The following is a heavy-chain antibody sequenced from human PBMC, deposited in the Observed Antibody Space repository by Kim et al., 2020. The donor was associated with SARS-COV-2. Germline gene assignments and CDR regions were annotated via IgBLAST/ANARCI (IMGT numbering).Heavy chain of an antibody. CDR1: GFPFSDYY. Sequence: GGSLRLSCAASGFPFSDYYLTWIRQAPGKGLEWISYISPSTSYIDYADSVKGRFTISRDNAKNSLSLQMNSLTADDTAVYYCARDPGASGSKRGWFDPWGQGTLVTVSS. V-gene: IGHV3-11*05. CDR2: ISPSTSYI. J-gene: IGHJ5*02. D-gene: IGHD5-12*01. CDR3: ARDPGASGSKRGWFDP.